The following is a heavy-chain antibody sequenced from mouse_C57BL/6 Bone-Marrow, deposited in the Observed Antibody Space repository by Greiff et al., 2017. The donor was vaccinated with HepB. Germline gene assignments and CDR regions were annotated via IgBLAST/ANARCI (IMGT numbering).Heavy chain of an antibody. V-gene: IGHV1-55*01. J-gene: IGHJ3*01. Sequence: QVQLKQPGAELVKPGASVKMSCKASGYTFTSYWITWVKQRPGQGLEWIGDIYPGSGSTNYNEKFKSKATLTVDTSSSTAYMQLSILTSEDSAVYYCARNYYGSSTWFAYWGQGTLVTVSA. CDR1: GYTFTSYW. CDR3: ARNYYGSSTWFAY. CDR2: IYPGSGST. D-gene: IGHD1-1*01.